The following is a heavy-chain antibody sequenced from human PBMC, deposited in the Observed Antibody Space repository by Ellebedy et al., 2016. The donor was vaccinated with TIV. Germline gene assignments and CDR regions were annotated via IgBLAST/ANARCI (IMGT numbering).Heavy chain of an antibody. CDR3: ARGGRYSGSYNFDH. CDR2: INPGDGTT. D-gene: IGHD1-26*01. Sequence: GESLKISCKSSGYTFTRYYFMHWVRQAPGQGPEWMGIINPGDGTTTYARQFQGRLTMTRDTSTSTFYMELGSLRSEDTAVYYCARGGRYSGSYNFDHWGQGSLVTVSS. J-gene: IGHJ4*02. V-gene: IGHV1-46*01. CDR1: GYTFTRYYF.